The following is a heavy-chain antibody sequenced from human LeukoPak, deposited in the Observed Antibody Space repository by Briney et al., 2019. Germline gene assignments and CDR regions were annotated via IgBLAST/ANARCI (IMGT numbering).Heavy chain of an antibody. CDR1: GGSFSGYY. CDR3: ARLRYCSGGTCYSVPFDY. V-gene: IGHV4-34*01. D-gene: IGHD2-15*01. J-gene: IGHJ4*02. CDR2: INHSGNT. Sequence: SETLSLTCAVYGGSFSGYYWSWIRQPPGKGLEWNGEINHSGNTNYNPSLKSRVTISVDTSKNQFSLKLSSATVADTAVYYCARLRYCSGGTCYSVPFDYWGQRTLVTASS.